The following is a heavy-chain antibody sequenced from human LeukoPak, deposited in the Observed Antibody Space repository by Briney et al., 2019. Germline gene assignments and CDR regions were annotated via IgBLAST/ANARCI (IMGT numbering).Heavy chain of an antibody. CDR1: GDSVSSNSAA. D-gene: IGHD1-20*01. J-gene: IGHJ5*02. CDR3: ARDPHRDNWNDEGLIEGNWFDP. CDR2: TYYRSKWYN. Sequence: SQTLSLTCAISGDSVSSNSAAWNWIRQSPSRGLEWLGRTYYRSKWYNDYAVSVKSRITINPDTSKNQFSLKLSSVTAADTAVYYCARDPHRDNWNDEGLIEGNWFDPWGQGTLVTVSS. V-gene: IGHV6-1*01.